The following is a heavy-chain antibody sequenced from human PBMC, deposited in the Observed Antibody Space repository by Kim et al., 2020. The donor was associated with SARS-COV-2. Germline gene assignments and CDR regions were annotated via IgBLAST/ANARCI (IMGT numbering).Heavy chain of an antibody. D-gene: IGHD3-9*01. V-gene: IGHV1-69*13. CDR1: GGTFSSYA. CDR2: IIPIFGTA. Sequence: SVKVSYKASGGTFSSYAISWVRQAPGQGLEWMGGIIPIFGTANYAQKFQGRVTITADESTSTAYMELSSLRSEDTAVYYCASATYDILTGFDYWGQGTLVTVSS. J-gene: IGHJ4*02. CDR3: ASATYDILTGFDY.